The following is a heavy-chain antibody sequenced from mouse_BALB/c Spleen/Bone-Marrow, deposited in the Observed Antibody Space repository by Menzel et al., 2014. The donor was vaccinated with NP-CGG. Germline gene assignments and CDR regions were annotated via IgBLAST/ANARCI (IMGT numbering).Heavy chain of an antibody. Sequence: VQLKQSGPGLVKPGASVKISCKASGYSFTGYFMNWVMQSHGKSLEWIGRINPYNGDTFYNQKFKGKATLTVDKSSSTAHMELRSLASEDSAVYYCARGGLLRAMDYWGQGTSVTVSS. J-gene: IGHJ4*01. D-gene: IGHD2-3*01. V-gene: IGHV1-20*02. CDR1: GYSFTGYF. CDR3: ARGGLLRAMDY. CDR2: INPYNGDT.